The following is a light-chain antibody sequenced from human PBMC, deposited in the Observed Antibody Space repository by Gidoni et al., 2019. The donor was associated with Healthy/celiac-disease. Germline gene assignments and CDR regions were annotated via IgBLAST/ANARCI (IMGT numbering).Light chain of an antibody. CDR2: WAS. J-gene: IGKJ2*01. Sequence: MSHSPDTLDVSRGERATINCKSSQSVLYSSNNKNYLAWYQQKPGQPPKLLIYWASTRESGVPERFSGSGSGTDFTLTISSLQAEDVAVYYCQQYYSTPPYTFGQGTKLEIK. CDR3: QQYYSTPPYT. V-gene: IGKV4-1*01. CDR1: QSVLYSSNNKNY.